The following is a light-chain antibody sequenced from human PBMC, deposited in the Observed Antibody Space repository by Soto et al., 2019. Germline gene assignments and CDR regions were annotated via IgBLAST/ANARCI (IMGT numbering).Light chain of an antibody. CDR3: QQYGSSPPLT. CDR1: QSVSSSY. J-gene: IGKJ3*01. CDR2: GAS. V-gene: IGKV3-20*01. Sequence: EIVLTQSPGTLSLSPGERATLSCRASQSVSSSYLAWYQQKPGQAPSLLIYGASSRATGIPDRFSGSGSGTDFTLTISKLEPEDFAGYYCQQYGSSPPLTFGHGTKVDIK.